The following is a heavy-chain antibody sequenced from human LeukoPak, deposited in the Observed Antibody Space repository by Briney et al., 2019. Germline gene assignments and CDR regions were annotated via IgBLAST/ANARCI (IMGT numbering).Heavy chain of an antibody. Sequence: PGGSLRLSCAASGFTFSGDWMSWVRQAPGKGLEWVANINEDGSEEHYVDSVKGRFTISRDNAKNSLYLQMNSLRAEDTAVYYCAELGITMIGGVWGKGTTVTISS. V-gene: IGHV3-7*01. D-gene: IGHD3-10*02. J-gene: IGHJ6*04. CDR1: GFTFSGDW. CDR2: INEDGSEE. CDR3: AELGITMIGGV.